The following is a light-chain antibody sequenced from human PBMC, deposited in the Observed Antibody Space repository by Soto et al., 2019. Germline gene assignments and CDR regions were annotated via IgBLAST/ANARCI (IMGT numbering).Light chain of an antibody. CDR2: GAS. J-gene: IGKJ1*01. V-gene: IGKV3-20*01. CDR3: HQYGSSPWM. Sequence: EVVLTQSPGTLSLSPGERATLSCRASQSISSAYLAWYQQKPGQTPRLLIYGASNRAAGIPDRFSGSGSGTDFTLTISRLEPEDFAVYYCHQYGSSPWMFGQGTKVEIK. CDR1: QSISSAY.